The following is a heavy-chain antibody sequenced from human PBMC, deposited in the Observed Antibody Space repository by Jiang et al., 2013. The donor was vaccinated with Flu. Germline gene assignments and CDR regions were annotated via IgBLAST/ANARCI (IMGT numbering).Heavy chain of an antibody. Sequence: GLVWVSRINSDGSSTSYADSVKGRFTISRDNAKNTLYLQMNSLRAEDTAVYYCARDRGSMARFDPWGQGTLVTVSS. CDR3: ARDRGSMARFDP. J-gene: IGHJ5*02. CDR2: INSDGSST. D-gene: IGHD2-2*01. V-gene: IGHV3-74*01.